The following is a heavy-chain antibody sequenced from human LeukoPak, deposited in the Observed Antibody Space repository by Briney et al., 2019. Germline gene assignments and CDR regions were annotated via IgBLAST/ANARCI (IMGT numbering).Heavy chain of an antibody. CDR2: ISYDGSNK. V-gene: IGHV3-30*18. D-gene: IGHD3-9*01. J-gene: IGHJ5*02. CDR1: GFTFSSYG. Sequence: GGSLRLSCAASGFTFSSYGMHWVRQAPGKGLEWVAVISYDGSNKYYADSVKGRFTISRDNSKNTLYLQMNSLRDEDTGVYYCAKDEVADIFTGLNWFDPWGQGTLVTVSS. CDR3: AKDEVADIFTGLNWFDP.